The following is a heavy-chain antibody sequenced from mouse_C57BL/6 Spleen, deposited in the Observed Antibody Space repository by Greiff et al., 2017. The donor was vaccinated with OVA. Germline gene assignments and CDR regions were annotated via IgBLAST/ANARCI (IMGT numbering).Heavy chain of an antibody. Sequence: EVQRVESGGGLVKPGGSLKLSCAASGFTFSSYAMSWVRQTPEKRLEWVATISDGGSYTYYPDNVKGRFTISRDNAKNNLYLQMSHLKSEDTAMYYCARGLYDYDGYFDYWGQGTTLTVSS. J-gene: IGHJ2*01. V-gene: IGHV5-4*01. D-gene: IGHD2-4*01. CDR3: ARGLYDYDGYFDY. CDR1: GFTFSSYA. CDR2: ISDGGSYT.